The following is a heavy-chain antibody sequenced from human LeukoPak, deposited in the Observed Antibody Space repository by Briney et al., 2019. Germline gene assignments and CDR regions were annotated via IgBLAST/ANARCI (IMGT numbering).Heavy chain of an antibody. V-gene: IGHV1-2*06. J-gene: IGHJ6*03. CDR3: ARGNRVPPPSYYYYYMDV. D-gene: IGHD2/OR15-2a*01. CDR2: INPNSGGT. Sequence: ASVKVSCKASGYTFTGYYMHWVRQAPGQGLEWMGRINPNSGGTNYAQKFQGRVTMTRDTSISTAYMELSRLRSDDTAVYYCARGNRVPPPSYYYYYMDVWGKGTTVTVSS. CDR1: GYTFTGYY.